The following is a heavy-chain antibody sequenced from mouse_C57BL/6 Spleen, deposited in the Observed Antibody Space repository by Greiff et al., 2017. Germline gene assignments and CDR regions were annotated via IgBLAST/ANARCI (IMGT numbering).Heavy chain of an antibody. Sequence: VQLQQSGAELVKPGASVKISCKASGYAFSSYWMNWVKQRPGKGLEWIGQIYPGDGDTNYNGKFKGKATLTADKSSSTAYMQLSSLTSEDSAVYCCARGGTGLPAWFAYWGQGTLVTVSA. D-gene: IGHD4-1*01. V-gene: IGHV1-80*01. CDR1: GYAFSSYW. CDR2: IYPGDGDT. J-gene: IGHJ3*01. CDR3: ARGGTGLPAWFAY.